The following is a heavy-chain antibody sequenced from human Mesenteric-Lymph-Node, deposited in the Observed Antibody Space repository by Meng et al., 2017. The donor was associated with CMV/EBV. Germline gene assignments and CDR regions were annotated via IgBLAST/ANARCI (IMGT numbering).Heavy chain of an antibody. CDR3: AREGLGIAAAGTDY. D-gene: IGHD6-13*01. J-gene: IGHJ4*02. V-gene: IGHV4-61*01. CDR2: IYYSGST. CDR1: GGSVSSGSYY. Sequence: SETLSLTCTVSGGSVSSGSYYWSWIRQPPGKGLEWIGYIYYSGSTNYNPSLKSRVTISVDTSKNQFSLKLSSVTAADTAVYYCAREGLGIAAAGTDYWGQGTLVTVSS.